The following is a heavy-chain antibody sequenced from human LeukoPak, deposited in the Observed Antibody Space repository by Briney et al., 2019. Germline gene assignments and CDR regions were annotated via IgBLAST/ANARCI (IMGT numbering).Heavy chain of an antibody. CDR3: ARDPYCSGGSCYPFDY. J-gene: IGHJ4*02. Sequence: SETLSLTCAVSGYSVSSGYYWGWIRQPPGKGLEWIGSIYHSGNTYYNPSLKSRVTISVDTSKNQFSLKLSSVTAADTAVYYCARDPYCSGGSCYPFDYWGQGTLVTASS. V-gene: IGHV4-38-2*02. CDR1: GYSVSSGYY. CDR2: IYHSGNT. D-gene: IGHD2-15*01.